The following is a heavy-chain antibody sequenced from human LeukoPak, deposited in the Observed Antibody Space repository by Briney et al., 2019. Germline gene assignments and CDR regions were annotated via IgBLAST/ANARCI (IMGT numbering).Heavy chain of an antibody. Sequence: GASVKVSCKASGYTFTSYGISWVRQAPGQGLEWMGWINAGNGNTKYSQEFQGRVTITRDTSASTAYMELSSLRSEDMAVYYCARDGGELRYFDWLLDPLVDYYMDVWGKGTTVTVSS. CDR2: INAGNGNT. CDR1: GYTFTSYG. CDR3: ARDGGELRYFDWLLDPLVDYYMDV. V-gene: IGHV1-3*03. D-gene: IGHD3-9*01. J-gene: IGHJ6*03.